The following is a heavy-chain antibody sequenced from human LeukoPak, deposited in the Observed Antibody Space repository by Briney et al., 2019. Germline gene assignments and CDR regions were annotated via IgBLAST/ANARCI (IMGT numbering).Heavy chain of an antibody. CDR3: ARAYIIDY. D-gene: IGHD1-14*01. J-gene: IGHJ4*02. V-gene: IGHV3-7*01. CDR2: IKQDGSEK. Sequence: PGGSLRLSCAASGFTFSTYWMTWVRQAPGKGLEWVANIKQDGSEKNYVDSVKGRFTISRDNAKNSLYLQMNSQRVDDTAVYYCARAYIIDYGGQGTLVTVSS. CDR1: GFTFSTYW.